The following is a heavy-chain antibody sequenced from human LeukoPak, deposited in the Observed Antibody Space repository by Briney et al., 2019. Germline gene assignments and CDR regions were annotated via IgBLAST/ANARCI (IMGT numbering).Heavy chain of an antibody. CDR3: ARDEATVTTTDAFDI. CDR2: ISYDGSNK. V-gene: IGHV3-30*04. Sequence: GRSLRLSCAASGFTFSSYAMHWVRQAPGKGLEWVAVISYDGSNKYYADSVKGRFTISRDNSKNTLYLQMNSLRAEDTAVYYCARDEATVTTTDAFDIWGQGTMVTVSS. J-gene: IGHJ3*02. D-gene: IGHD4-17*01. CDR1: GFTFSSYA.